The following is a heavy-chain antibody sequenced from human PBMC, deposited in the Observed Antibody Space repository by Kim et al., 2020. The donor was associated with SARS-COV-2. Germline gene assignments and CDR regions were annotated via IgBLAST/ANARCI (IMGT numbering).Heavy chain of an antibody. J-gene: IGHJ4*02. CDR3: ARSGYYDSSGYYHDSSSPLLYYFDY. Sequence: ASVKVSCKASGYTFTSYGISWVRQAPGQGLEWMGWISAYNGNTNYAQKLQGRVTMTTDTSTSTAYMELRSLRSDDTAVYYCARSGYYDSSGYYHDSSSPLLYYFDYWGQGTLVTVSS. D-gene: IGHD3-22*01. CDR2: ISAYNGNT. V-gene: IGHV1-18*04. CDR1: GYTFTSYG.